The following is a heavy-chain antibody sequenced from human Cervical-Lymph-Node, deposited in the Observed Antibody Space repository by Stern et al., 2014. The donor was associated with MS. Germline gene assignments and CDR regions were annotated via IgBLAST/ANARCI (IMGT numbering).Heavy chain of an antibody. CDR1: GGSFSGYY. Sequence: QVQLQQWGAGLLKPSETLSLTCAVYGGSFSGYYWSWIRQPPGKGLEWIGEINHSGSTHYNPSLKSRVTLTTETSKTQFSLKLSSVTAADTAVYYCARHSSSWYLNWFDPWGQGTLVTVSS. V-gene: IGHV4-34*01. CDR3: ARHSSSWYLNWFDP. CDR2: INHSGST. J-gene: IGHJ5*02. D-gene: IGHD6-13*01.